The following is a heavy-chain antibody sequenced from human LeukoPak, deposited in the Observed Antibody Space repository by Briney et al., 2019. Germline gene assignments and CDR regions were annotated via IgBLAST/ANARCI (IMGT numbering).Heavy chain of an antibody. CDR1: GFTFSSYA. CDR3: AKDGALEWLYQPLFDP. V-gene: IGHV3-23*01. D-gene: IGHD3-3*01. Sequence: PGGSLRLSCAASGFTFSSYAMSWVRQAPGKGLEWVSAISGSGGSTYYADSVKGRFTISRDNSKNTLYLQVNSLRAEDTAVYYCAKDGALEWLYQPLFDPWGQGTLVTVSS. J-gene: IGHJ5*02. CDR2: ISGSGGST.